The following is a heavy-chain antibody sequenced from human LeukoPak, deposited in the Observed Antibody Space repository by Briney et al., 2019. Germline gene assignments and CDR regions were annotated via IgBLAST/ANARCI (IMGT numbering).Heavy chain of an antibody. J-gene: IGHJ4*02. CDR3: ARDGGDH. Sequence: PGGSLRLSCAASGFTFSSYAMHWVRQAPGKGLEWVAVISYGGSNKYYADSVKGRFTISRDNSKNTLYLQMNSLRAEDTAVYYCARDGGDHWGQGTLVTVSS. CDR1: GFTFSSYA. D-gene: IGHD3-16*01. V-gene: IGHV3-30*04. CDR2: ISYGGSNK.